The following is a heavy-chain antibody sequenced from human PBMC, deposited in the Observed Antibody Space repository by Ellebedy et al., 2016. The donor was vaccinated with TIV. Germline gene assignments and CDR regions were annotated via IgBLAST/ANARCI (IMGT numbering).Heavy chain of an antibody. CDR2: IYPGDSDS. CDR1: GYSFTRYW. D-gene: IGHD4-11*01. V-gene: IGHV5-51*01. CDR3: SRHMTLTLTPPGLPID. Sequence: GESLKISCKVSGYSFTRYWIDWVRQMPGKGLEWMGNIYPGDSDSSYSPSFRGQVTISADTSISTAYLQWTSLKASDTAIYFCSRHMTLTLTPPGLPIDWGQGTLVTVSS. J-gene: IGHJ4*02.